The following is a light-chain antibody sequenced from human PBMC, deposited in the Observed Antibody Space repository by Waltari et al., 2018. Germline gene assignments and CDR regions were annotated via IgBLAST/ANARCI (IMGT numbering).Light chain of an antibody. CDR2: LNSDGSH. V-gene: IGLV4-69*01. CDR3: QTWGTGIHVV. Sequence: TLSSGHSSYAIAWHQQQPEKGPRYLMKLNSDGSHSKGDGIPDRFSGSSSGAERYLTISSLQSEDEADYYCQTWGTGIHVVFGGGTKLTVL. J-gene: IGLJ2*01. CDR1: SGHSSYA.